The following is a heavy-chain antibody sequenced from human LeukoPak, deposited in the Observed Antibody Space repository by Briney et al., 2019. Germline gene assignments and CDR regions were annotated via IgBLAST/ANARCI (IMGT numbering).Heavy chain of an antibody. J-gene: IGHJ4*02. CDR3: ATASTVLYYFDY. V-gene: IGHV3-30*04. CDR2: ISYDGSNK. D-gene: IGHD4-17*01. Sequence: PGKSLRLSCAASGFTFSSYAMRWVRQAPGKGMEWVAVISYDGSNKYYADSGKGRFTISRDNSKNPLSLQINSLRAEYTAVYYSATASTVLYYFDYCGQAPLVTVS. CDR1: GFTFSSYA.